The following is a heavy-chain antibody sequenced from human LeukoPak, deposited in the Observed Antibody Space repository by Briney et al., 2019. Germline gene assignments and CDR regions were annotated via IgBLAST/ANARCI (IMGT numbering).Heavy chain of an antibody. CDR1: GFTFSTYS. D-gene: IGHD3-10*01. Sequence: SGGSLRLSCAAFGFTFSTYSMSWVRQAPGKGLEWVSYISSGSGTIYYADSVKGRFTISRDNAKNSLYLQMNSLRAEDTAVYYCARDYYSDYWGQGTLVTVSS. V-gene: IGHV3-48*01. CDR3: ARDYYSDY. CDR2: ISSGSGTI. J-gene: IGHJ4*02.